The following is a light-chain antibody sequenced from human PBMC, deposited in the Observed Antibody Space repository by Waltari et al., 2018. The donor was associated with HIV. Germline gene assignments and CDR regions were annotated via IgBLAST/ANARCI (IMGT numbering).Light chain of an antibody. CDR2: GAS. Sequence: VMTQSPATLSVSPGERATLSCRASQSVTSNLAWYQLKPGQAPRLLMYGASTRATGIPARFSGSGSGTEFTLTISSLQSEDFAVYVCQQYDNWLYLGGGTKVEIK. CDR3: QQYDNWLY. J-gene: IGKJ4*01. CDR1: QSVTSN. V-gene: IGKV3-15*01.